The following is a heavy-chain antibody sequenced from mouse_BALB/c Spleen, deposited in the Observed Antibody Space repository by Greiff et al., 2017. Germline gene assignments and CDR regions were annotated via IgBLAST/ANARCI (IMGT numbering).Heavy chain of an antibody. V-gene: IGHV5-6-4*01. CDR3: TRDQGSSGYRWLAC. CDR2: ISSGGSYT. J-gene: IGHJ3*01. D-gene: IGHD3-1*01. CDR1: GFTFTSYS. Sequence: EVKLVESGGGLVKPGGSLKLSCAASGFTFTSYSMSWVRQTPEKRLEWVATISSGGSYTYYPDSVKGRFTISRDNAKNTLYLKMSSLTSEDTAMYYCTRDQGSSGYRWLACWGQGTLVTVSA.